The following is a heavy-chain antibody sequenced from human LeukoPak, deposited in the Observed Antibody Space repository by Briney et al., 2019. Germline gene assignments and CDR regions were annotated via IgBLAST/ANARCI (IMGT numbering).Heavy chain of an antibody. CDR2: ITSSSSYI. CDR1: GFTFSSYS. J-gene: IGHJ4*02. V-gene: IGHV3-21*01. CDR3: ARDDIANGDLDYSDF. D-gene: IGHD4-17*01. Sequence: GWSLRLSCAASGFTFSSYSMNWVRQAPGKGLEWVSSITSSSSYIYYADSVKGRFTISRDNAQNSLYLQMNSLRAEDTAVYYCARDDIANGDLDYSDFWGQGTLVTVSS.